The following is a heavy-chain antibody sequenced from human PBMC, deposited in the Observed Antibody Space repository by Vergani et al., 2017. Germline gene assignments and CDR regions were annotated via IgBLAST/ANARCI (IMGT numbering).Heavy chain of an antibody. D-gene: IGHD3-3*01. J-gene: IGHJ4*02. Sequence: QVQLVESGGGVVQPGRSLRLSCAASGFTFSSYGMHWVRQGPGKGLEWVAVIWYDGSNKYYADSVKGRFTISRDNSKNTLYLQMNSLRAEDTAVYYCARDSGWSGYYFFDYWGQGTLVTVSS. CDR2: IWYDGSNK. CDR3: ARDSGWSGYYFFDY. CDR1: GFTFSSYG. V-gene: IGHV3-33*01.